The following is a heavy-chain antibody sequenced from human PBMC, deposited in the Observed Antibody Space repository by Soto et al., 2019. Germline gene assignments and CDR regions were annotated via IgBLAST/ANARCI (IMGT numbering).Heavy chain of an antibody. V-gene: IGHV1-69*01. CDR1: GGTFSSYA. CDR3: ARGIPAAGRLAYYGIDV. J-gene: IGHJ6*02. CDR2: SIPIFGTA. D-gene: IGHD6-13*01. Sequence: QVQLVQSGAEVKKPGSSVKVSCTASGGTFSSYAISWVRQAPGQGLEWIGGSIPIFGTANYAQNFQGRVTITAEESTRPAEMELSSLRSEDTAVYYCARGIPAAGRLAYYGIDVWGQGTTVTVSS.